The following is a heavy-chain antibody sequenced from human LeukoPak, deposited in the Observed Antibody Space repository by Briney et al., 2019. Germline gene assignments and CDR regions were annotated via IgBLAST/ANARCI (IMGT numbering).Heavy chain of an antibody. D-gene: IGHD3-22*01. Sequence: GASVKVSCKASGYTFTSYAISWVRQAPGQGLEWMGRIIPNLGTTNRAQNFQDRVTLTADKSTNTAYMELTSLTSDDTAVYYCATTNDGGGYQWGDFFDFWGQGTLVTVSS. CDR1: GYTFTSYA. J-gene: IGHJ4*02. CDR2: IIPNLGTT. V-gene: IGHV1-69*04. CDR3: ATTNDGGGYQWGDFFDF.